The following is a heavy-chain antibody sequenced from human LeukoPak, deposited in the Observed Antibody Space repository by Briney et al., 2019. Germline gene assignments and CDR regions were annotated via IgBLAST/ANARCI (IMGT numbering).Heavy chain of an antibody. CDR2: ISYDGSNK. V-gene: IGHV3-30*14. CDR1: GFTFSSYA. Sequence: GGSLRLSCAASGFTFSSYAMHWVRQAPGKGLEWVAVISYDGSNKYYADSVKGRFTISRDNSKNTLYLQMNSLRVEDTAVYCCAGGYSFDYWGQGTLVTVSS. CDR3: AGGYSFDY. J-gene: IGHJ4*02. D-gene: IGHD3-16*01.